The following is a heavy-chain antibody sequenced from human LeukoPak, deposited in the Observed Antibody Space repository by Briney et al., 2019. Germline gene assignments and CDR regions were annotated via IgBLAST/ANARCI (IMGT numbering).Heavy chain of an antibody. V-gene: IGHV3-30*02. Sequence: PGGSLRLSCAASGFTFSSYGMHWVRQAPGKGLEWVAFMRYDGSNKYYADSVKGRFTISRDNSKNTLYLQMNSLRAEDTAVYYCAKMQLKAGESDYWGQGTLVTVSS. CDR1: GFTFSSYG. D-gene: IGHD3-10*01. J-gene: IGHJ4*02. CDR2: MRYDGSNK. CDR3: AKMQLKAGESDY.